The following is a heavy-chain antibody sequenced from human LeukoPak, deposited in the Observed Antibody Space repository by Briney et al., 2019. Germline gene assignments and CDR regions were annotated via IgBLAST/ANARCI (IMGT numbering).Heavy chain of an antibody. J-gene: IGHJ4*02. CDR2: ISGSATTT. CDR3: AKLDRIAIIRGESGFDY. V-gene: IGHV3-23*01. CDR1: GFTFSNYA. Sequence: GGSLRLSCAASGFTFSNYAMSWVRQAPGKGLDWVTGISGSATTTYYADSVKGRFTITRDNSDDTVYLQMNSLRAEDTALYYCAKLDRIAIIRGESGFDYWGQGTLVTVSS. D-gene: IGHD3-10*01.